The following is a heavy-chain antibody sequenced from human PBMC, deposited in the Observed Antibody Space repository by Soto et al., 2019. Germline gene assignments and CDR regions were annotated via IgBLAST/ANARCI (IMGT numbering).Heavy chain of an antibody. Sequence: ASVKVTCKVCGYTHTELSMHWVRQAGRKGLEWMGGFDPEDGETIYAQKFQGRVTMTEDTSTDTAYMELSSLRSEDTAVYYCVVVAATLPWFDPWGQGTLVTVSS. D-gene: IGHD2-15*01. J-gene: IGHJ5*02. V-gene: IGHV1-24*01. CDR1: GYTHTELS. CDR2: FDPEDGET. CDR3: VVVAATLPWFDP.